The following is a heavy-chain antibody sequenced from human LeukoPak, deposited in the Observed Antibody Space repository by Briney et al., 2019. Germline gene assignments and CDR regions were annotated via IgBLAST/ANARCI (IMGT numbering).Heavy chain of an antibody. J-gene: IGHJ1*01. Sequence: GGSLRLSCAASGFTVSNSYMSWVRQAPGKGLEWVSIISSSGVYTEYEDSVKGRFTISRDNSKNTLYLQMNSLRAEDTAVYYCATYGDYTQFQHWGQGTLVTVSS. CDR2: ISSSGVYT. CDR1: GFTVSNSY. V-gene: IGHV3-53*01. D-gene: IGHD4-17*01. CDR3: ATYGDYTQFQH.